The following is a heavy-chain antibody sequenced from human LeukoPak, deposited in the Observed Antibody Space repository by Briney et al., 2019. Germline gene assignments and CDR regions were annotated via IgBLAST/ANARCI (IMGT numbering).Heavy chain of an antibody. Sequence: PSETLSLTCAVYGGSFSGYYWSWIRQPPGKGLEWIGEINHSGSTNYNPSLKSRVTISVDTSKNQFSLKLSSVTAADTAVYYCARRITMVRGVIITRWFDPWGQGTLVTVSS. CDR2: INHSGST. J-gene: IGHJ5*02. D-gene: IGHD3-10*01. CDR1: GGSFSGYY. CDR3: ARRITMVRGVIITRWFDP. V-gene: IGHV4-34*01.